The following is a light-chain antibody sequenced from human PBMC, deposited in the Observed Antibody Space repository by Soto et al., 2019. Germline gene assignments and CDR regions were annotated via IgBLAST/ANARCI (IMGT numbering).Light chain of an antibody. V-gene: IGKV1-5*01. J-gene: IGKJ1*01. Sequence: DIQMTQSPSSVSASVGDTVTITCRASQDIDSWLAWYQQKPGKAPKLLISDASNLERGVPSRFSGSGSGTEFTLTISSMQPDDFATYYCQQYTGYSRTFGQGTKVEIK. CDR1: QDIDSW. CDR2: DAS. CDR3: QQYTGYSRT.